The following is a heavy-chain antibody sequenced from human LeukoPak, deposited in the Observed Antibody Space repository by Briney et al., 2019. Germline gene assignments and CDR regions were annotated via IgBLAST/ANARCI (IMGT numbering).Heavy chain of an antibody. CDR3: ASVSELRTYYYDSSGRRDAFDI. Sequence: ASVKVSCKASGGTFSSYAINWVRQAPGQGLEWMGRIIPIFGTANYAQKFQGRVTITTDESTSTAYMELSSLRSEDTAVYYCASVSELRTYYYDSSGRRDAFDIWGQGTMVTVSS. V-gene: IGHV1-69*05. CDR2: IIPIFGTA. CDR1: GGTFSSYA. J-gene: IGHJ3*02. D-gene: IGHD3-22*01.